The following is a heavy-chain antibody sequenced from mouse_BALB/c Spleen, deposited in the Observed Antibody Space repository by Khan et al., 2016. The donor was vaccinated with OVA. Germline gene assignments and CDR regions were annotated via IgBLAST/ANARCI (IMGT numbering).Heavy chain of an antibody. D-gene: IGHD2-10*01. Sequence: QVQLKESGPGLVAPSQSLSITCTISGFSLTNYGVHWVRQPPGKGLEWLVLMWSDGSATYNSALKYRLIIIMDNSKSQVLLKMHSLQTDDTAMYFCARQPYYHYDVMDYWGQGTSVTVSS. J-gene: IGHJ4*01. CDR2: MWSDGSA. CDR3: ARQPYYHYDVMDY. V-gene: IGHV2-6-1*01. CDR1: GFSLTNYG.